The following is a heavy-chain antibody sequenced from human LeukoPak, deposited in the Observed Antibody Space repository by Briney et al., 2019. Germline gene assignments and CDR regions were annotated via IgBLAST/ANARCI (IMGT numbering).Heavy chain of an antibody. J-gene: IGHJ4*02. D-gene: IGHD4-23*01. CDR1: GDSISGSDYY. CDR2: IYSSGNT. Sequence: SETLSLTCIVSGDSISGSDYYWGWIRQTPGKGLEWIGSIYSSGNTFYNPSLKSRVTISVDTSKNQFSLRLRSVTAADTAVYYCARDPTTVVTLPYYFDDWGQGTLVTVSS. CDR3: ARDPTTVVTLPYYFDD. V-gene: IGHV4-39*07.